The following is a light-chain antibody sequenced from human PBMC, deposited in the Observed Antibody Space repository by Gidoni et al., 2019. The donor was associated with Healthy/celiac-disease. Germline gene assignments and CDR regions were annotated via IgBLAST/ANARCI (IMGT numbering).Light chain of an antibody. CDR1: QSVSSN. CDR2: GAS. CDR3: QQYNNWLRT. Sequence: EIVMTLSSATLSVSPGERATLSCRASQSVSSNLAGYQQKPGQAPRLLIYGASTRATGIPARFSVSGSGTEFTLTISRLQSEGFAVYYCQQYNNWLRTFSQGTKVEIK. V-gene: IGKV3-15*01. J-gene: IGKJ1*01.